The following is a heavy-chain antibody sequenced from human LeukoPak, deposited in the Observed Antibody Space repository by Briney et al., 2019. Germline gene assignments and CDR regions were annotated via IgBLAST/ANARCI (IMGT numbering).Heavy chain of an antibody. CDR1: GYTFTSYY. V-gene: IGHV1-8*03. D-gene: IGHD3-10*01. CDR3: ARAPIVWSGQLFTYYLDY. Sequence: ASVKVSCKASGYTFTSYYMHWVRQATGQGLEWMGWMNPNSGNTGYAQKFQGRVTITRNTSISTAYMELSSLRSEDTAVYYCARAPIVWSGQLFTYYLDYWGQGILVTVPS. CDR2: MNPNSGNT. J-gene: IGHJ4*02.